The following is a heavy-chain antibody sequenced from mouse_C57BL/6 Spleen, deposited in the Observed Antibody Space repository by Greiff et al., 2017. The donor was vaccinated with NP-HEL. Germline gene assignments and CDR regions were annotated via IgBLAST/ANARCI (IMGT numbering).Heavy chain of an antibody. CDR2: IDPEDGET. CDR3: ARLDYDEMSWFAY. Sequence: DVHLVESGAELVKPGASVKLSCTASGFNIKDYYMHWVKQRTEQGLEWIGRIDPEDGETKYAPKFQGKATITADTSSNTAYLQLSSLTSEDTAVYYCARLDYDEMSWFAYWGQGTLVTVSA. D-gene: IGHD2-4*01. CDR1: GFNIKDYY. J-gene: IGHJ3*01. V-gene: IGHV14-2*01.